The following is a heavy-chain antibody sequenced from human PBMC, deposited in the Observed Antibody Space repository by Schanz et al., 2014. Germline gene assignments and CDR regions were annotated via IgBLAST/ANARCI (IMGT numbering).Heavy chain of an antibody. Sequence: QVQLVESGGGLVKPGGSLRLSCAASGFTFSDYYMSWIRQAPGRGLEWVSFISASGDSTAYADSVKGRFTISRDNSKNTLYLQMNSLRDEDTAMYYCARRVPYSFDLDVWGQGATVTVSS. D-gene: IGHD2-15*01. V-gene: IGHV3-11*01. CDR2: ISASGDST. CDR1: GFTFSDYY. CDR3: ARRVPYSFDLDV. J-gene: IGHJ6*02.